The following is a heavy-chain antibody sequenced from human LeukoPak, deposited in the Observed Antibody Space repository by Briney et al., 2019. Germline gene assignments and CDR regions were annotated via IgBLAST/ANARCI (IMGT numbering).Heavy chain of an antibody. D-gene: IGHD3-9*01. CDR3: ARDIDWGSGNYFDY. V-gene: IGHV4-30-2*01. Sequence: SETLSLTCTVSGGSISSGGYYWSWIRQPPGKGLEWIGYIYHSGSTYYNPSLKSRVTISVDRSKNQFSLKLSSVTAADTAVYYCARDIDWGSGNYFDYWGQGTLVTVSS. CDR1: GGSISSGGYY. CDR2: IYHSGST. J-gene: IGHJ4*02.